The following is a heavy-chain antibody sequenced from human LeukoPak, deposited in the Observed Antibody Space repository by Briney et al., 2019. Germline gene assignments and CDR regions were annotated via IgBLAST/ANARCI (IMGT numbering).Heavy chain of an antibody. D-gene: IGHD3-3*01. V-gene: IGHV3-53*01. CDR2: LYRDGNT. Sequence: GGSLRLSCAASGFTVITNDMTWVRQAPGKGLEWVSVLYRDGNTKYADSVQGRFTISRDNSKNTLYLQMNSLRAEDTAVYYCAKQIRFLGWFGLEDDNFEIWGHGTMVTVSS. J-gene: IGHJ3*02. CDR3: AKQIRFLGWFGLEDDNFEI. CDR1: GFTVITND.